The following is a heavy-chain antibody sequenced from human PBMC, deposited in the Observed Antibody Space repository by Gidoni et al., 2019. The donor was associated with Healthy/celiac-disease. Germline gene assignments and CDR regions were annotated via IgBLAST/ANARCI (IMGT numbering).Heavy chain of an antibody. CDR3: TTEYLAYCGGDCYAG. J-gene: IGHJ3*01. Sequence: APVKGRFTISRDDSKNTLYLQMNSLKTEDTAVYYCTTEYLAYCGGDCYAGWGQGTMVTVSS. V-gene: IGHV3-15*01. D-gene: IGHD2-21*01.